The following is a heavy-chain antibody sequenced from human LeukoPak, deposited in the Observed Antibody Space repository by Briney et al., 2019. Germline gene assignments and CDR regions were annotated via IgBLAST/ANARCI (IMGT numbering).Heavy chain of an antibody. Sequence: WGSLRLSCKGSGYSFTSYWIGWVRQMPGKGLEWMGIIYPGDSDTRYSPSFQGQVTISADKSISTAYLQWSSLKASDTAMYYCARLGEEDAFDIWGQGTMVTVSS. CDR2: IYPGDSDT. CDR3: ARLGEEDAFDI. D-gene: IGHD1-26*01. J-gene: IGHJ3*02. CDR1: GYSFTSYW. V-gene: IGHV5-51*01.